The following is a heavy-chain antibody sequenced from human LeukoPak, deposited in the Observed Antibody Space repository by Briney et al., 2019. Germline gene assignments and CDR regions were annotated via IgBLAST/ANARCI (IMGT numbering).Heavy chain of an antibody. CDR3: ARRRVTFVRGVDITSYYFDY. CDR2: MNEYGSEI. V-gene: IGHV3-7*03. Sequence: GGSLRLSCSVSGFIFRDFSMSWVRQAPGKGLEWVAKMNEYGSEIFYVDSVKGRFTISRDNAKNSLYLQMNSLRAEDTALYYCARRRVTFVRGVDITSYYFDYWGQGTLVTVSS. D-gene: IGHD3-10*01. J-gene: IGHJ4*02. CDR1: GFIFRDFS.